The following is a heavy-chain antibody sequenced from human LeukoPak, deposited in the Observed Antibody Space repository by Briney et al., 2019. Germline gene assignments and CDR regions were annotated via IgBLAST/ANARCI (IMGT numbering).Heavy chain of an antibody. D-gene: IGHD6-19*01. J-gene: IGHJ4*02. V-gene: IGHV3-23*01. CDR2: ITGSGGGT. Sequence: GGSLRLSCAASGLTFSSYAMSWVRQALGKGLEWVSAITGSGGGTYYADSVKGRFSISRDNSKNTLYLQMNSLRAEDTAVYFCAKKMAGAYYFDYWGQGTLVTVSS. CDR3: AKKMAGAYYFDY. CDR1: GLTFSSYA.